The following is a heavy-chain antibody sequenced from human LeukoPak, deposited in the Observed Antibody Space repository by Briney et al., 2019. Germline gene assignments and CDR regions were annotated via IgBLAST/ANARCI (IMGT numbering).Heavy chain of an antibody. V-gene: IGHV3-43D*04. Sequence: GGSLRLSCAASGFTFVDYAMHWVRQVPGKGLEWVSLINSVGNKTDYADSVKGRFTISRDNSKNTLYLQMNSLRAEDTAVYYCARIKSGIDFWGQGTTVTVSS. CDR1: GFTFVDYA. D-gene: IGHD1-26*01. CDR2: INSVGNKT. J-gene: IGHJ6*02. CDR3: ARIKSGIDF.